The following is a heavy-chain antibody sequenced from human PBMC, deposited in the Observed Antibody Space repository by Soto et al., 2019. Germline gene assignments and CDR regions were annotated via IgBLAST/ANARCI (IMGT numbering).Heavy chain of an antibody. Sequence: QVQLQESGPGLVKPSQTLSLTCTVSGGSISSGGYYWSWIRQHPGKGLEWIGYIYYSGSTYYNLSLKSRVTISVDTSKNQFSLKLSSVTAADTAVYYCARGVPVTAFFDYWGQGTLVTVSS. CDR3: ARGVPVTAFFDY. V-gene: IGHV4-31*03. CDR2: IYYSGST. J-gene: IGHJ4*02. D-gene: IGHD2-21*02. CDR1: GGSISSGGYY.